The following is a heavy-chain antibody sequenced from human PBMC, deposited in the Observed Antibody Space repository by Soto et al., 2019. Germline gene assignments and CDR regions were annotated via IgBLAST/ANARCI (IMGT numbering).Heavy chain of an antibody. CDR3: AREDYYDSSGYLPVRYYFGMDV. J-gene: IGHJ6*02. V-gene: IGHV1-18*01. D-gene: IGHD3-22*01. CDR2: IGAYNGHT. CDR1: GYTFTNSG. Sequence: ASVKVSCKASGYTFTNSGISWVRQAPGQGLEWMGWIGAYNGHTKYAQKLQGRVTMTTDTSTSTAYMELRSLKSDDTAVYYCAREDYYDSSGYLPVRYYFGMDVWGQGSTVTVSS.